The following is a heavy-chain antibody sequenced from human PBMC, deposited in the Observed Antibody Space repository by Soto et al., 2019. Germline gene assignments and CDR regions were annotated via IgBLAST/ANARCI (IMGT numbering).Heavy chain of an antibody. Sequence: LRLSCAASGITFSSAWMNWVRKAPGKGLEYIGRIRSKTDGGTTDYAAPVEGRFTVSRDDSKNTLYLQMSGLKTEDTAVYYCTTSLPLYCSSTSCYTVHYYYGMDVWGQGTTVTVSS. CDR1: GITFSSAW. V-gene: IGHV3-15*01. CDR3: TTSLPLYCSSTSCYTVHYYYGMDV. CDR2: IRSKTDGGTT. D-gene: IGHD2-2*02. J-gene: IGHJ6*02.